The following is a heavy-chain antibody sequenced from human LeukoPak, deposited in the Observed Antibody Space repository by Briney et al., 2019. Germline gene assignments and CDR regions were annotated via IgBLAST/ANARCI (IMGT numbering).Heavy chain of an antibody. CDR3: ARAVGDIVVVVAAIDY. V-gene: IGHV1-18*04. D-gene: IGHD2-15*01. CDR1: GYTFTSYG. Sequence: GASVKVSCQASGYTFTSYGISWVRQAPGQGLEWMGWISAYNGNTNYAQKLQGRVTMTTDTSTSTAYMELRSLRSDDTAVYYCARAVGDIVVVVAAIDYWGQGTLVTVSS. J-gene: IGHJ4*02. CDR2: ISAYNGNT.